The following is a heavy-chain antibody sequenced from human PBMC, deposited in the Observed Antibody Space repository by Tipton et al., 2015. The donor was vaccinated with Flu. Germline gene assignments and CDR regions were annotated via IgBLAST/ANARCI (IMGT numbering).Heavy chain of an antibody. CDR3: ARSSSRYGPAFDY. J-gene: IGHJ4*02. Sequence: LVQSGGGVVQPGRSLRLSCAASGFTFSSYSMNWVRQAPGKGLEWVSSISSSSSYIYYADSVKGRFTISRDNAKNSLYPQMNSLRAEDTAVYYCARSSSRYGPAFDYWGQGTLVTVSS. CDR1: GFTFSSYS. V-gene: IGHV3-21*01. CDR2: ISSSSSYI. D-gene: IGHD6-13*01.